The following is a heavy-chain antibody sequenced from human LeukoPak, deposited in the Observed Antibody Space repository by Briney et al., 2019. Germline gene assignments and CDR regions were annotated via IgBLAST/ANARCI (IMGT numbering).Heavy chain of an antibody. D-gene: IGHD3-22*01. CDR2: IYYSGST. V-gene: IGHV4-59*01. Sequence: SETLSLTCTVSGGSISSYYWSWIRQPPGKGLEWIGYIYYSGSTNYNPSLKSRVAISVDTSKNQFSLKLSSVTAADTAVYYCARDGAGYDSSGYSDDAFDIWGQGTMVTVSS. J-gene: IGHJ3*02. CDR1: GGSISSYY. CDR3: ARDGAGYDSSGYSDDAFDI.